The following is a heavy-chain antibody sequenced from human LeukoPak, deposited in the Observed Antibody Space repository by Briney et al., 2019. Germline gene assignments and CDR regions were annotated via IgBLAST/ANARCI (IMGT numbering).Heavy chain of an antibody. J-gene: IGHJ4*02. CDR2: ISYDGSNK. CDR1: GFTFSSYG. V-gene: IGHV3-30*03. D-gene: IGHD6-13*01. Sequence: GRSLRLSCAASGFTFSSYGMHWVRQAPGKGLEWVAVISYDGSNKYYADSVKGRFTISRDNAKNSLYLQMNSLRAEDTAVYYCARAWSIAAAAHFDYWGQGTLVTVSS. CDR3: ARAWSIAAAAHFDY.